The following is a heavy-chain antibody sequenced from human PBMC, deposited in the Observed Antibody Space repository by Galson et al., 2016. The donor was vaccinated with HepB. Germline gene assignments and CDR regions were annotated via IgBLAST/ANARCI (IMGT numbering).Heavy chain of an antibody. CDR1: GGTFSSYT. J-gene: IGHJ4*02. V-gene: IGHV1-69*13. CDR3: ARDRPLGTGEFDC. D-gene: IGHD7-27*01. CDR2: IIPMSGAP. Sequence: SVKVSCKASGGTFSSYTINWVRQAPGQGLEWMGGIIPMSGAPKFAQKFQGRVLITADESTSTAYMELGSLRSEDTAVYYCARDRPLGTGEFDCWGQGTLVTVSS.